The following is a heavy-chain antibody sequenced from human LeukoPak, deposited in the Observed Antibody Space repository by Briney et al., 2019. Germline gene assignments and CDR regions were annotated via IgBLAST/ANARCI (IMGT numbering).Heavy chain of an antibody. Sequence: SVKVSCKASGYTFTSYGISWVRQAPGQGLEWMGGIIPIFGTANYAQKFQGRVTITADESTSTAYMELSSLRSEDTAVYYCATTTVVKSGSYRFDYWGQGTLVTVSS. CDR3: ATTTVVKSGSYRFDY. V-gene: IGHV1-69*13. D-gene: IGHD4-23*01. CDR2: IIPIFGTA. CDR1: GYTFTSYG. J-gene: IGHJ4*02.